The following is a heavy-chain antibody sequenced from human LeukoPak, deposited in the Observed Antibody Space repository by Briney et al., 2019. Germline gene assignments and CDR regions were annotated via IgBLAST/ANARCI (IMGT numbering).Heavy chain of an antibody. CDR1: GFTFSNCW. V-gene: IGHV3-74*01. CDR3: ARDMYYYNSSAFYHYYYGMDV. D-gene: IGHD3-22*01. CDR2: IQSDGRTT. Sequence: GGSLRLSCAASGFTFSNCWMHWVRQAPGKGLEWVSRIQSDGRTTSYADSVKGRFTISRDNAKNTLYLQMNSLRAEDTAVYYCARDMYYYNSSAFYHYYYGMDVWGQGTTVTVSS. J-gene: IGHJ6*02.